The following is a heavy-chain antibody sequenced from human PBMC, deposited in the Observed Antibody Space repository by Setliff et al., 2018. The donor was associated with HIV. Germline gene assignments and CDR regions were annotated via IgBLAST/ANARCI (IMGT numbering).Heavy chain of an antibody. Sequence: PSETLSLTCTVSGGSVSSRGYYWGWIREPPGKGPEWIANILYGGNTYYNPSLKSRVTISVDTSKNHFSLKLNSVTAEDTAVYFCARPTTGVGGGAAFDIWGQGTMVTVSS. J-gene: IGHJ3*02. V-gene: IGHV4-39*02. CDR3: ARPTTGVGGGAAFDI. D-gene: IGHD2-8*01. CDR2: ILYGGNT. CDR1: GGSVSSRGYY.